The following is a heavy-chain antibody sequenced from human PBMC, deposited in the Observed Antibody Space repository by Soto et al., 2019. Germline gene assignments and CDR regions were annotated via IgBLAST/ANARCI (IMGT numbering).Heavy chain of an antibody. Sequence: QVQLVQSGAEVKKPGSSVKVSCKASGGTFSSYTISWVRQAPGQGLEWMGRIIPILGIANYAQKFQGRVTITADKSTSKAYMELSRLRSEDTAVYYCAREGIAVAGTDYWGQGTLVTVSS. J-gene: IGHJ4*02. CDR2: IIPILGIA. CDR3: AREGIAVAGTDY. V-gene: IGHV1-69*08. D-gene: IGHD6-19*01. CDR1: GGTFSSYT.